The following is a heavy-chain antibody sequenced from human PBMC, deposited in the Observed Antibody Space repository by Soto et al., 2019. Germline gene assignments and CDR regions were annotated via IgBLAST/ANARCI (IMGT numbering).Heavy chain of an antibody. CDR1: GGSFSGYY. CDR3: ASSGGAAINY. V-gene: IGHV4-34*01. D-gene: IGHD2-2*01. J-gene: IGHJ4*02. CDR2: INHSGST. Sequence: SETLSLTCAVYGGSFSGYYWSWIRQPPGKGLEWIGEINHSGSTNYNPSLKSRVTISVDTSKNQFSLKLSSVTAADTAVHYCASSGGAAINYWGQGTLVTVSS.